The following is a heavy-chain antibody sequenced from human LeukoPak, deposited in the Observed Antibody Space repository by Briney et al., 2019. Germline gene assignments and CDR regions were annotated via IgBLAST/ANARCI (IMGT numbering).Heavy chain of an antibody. CDR1: GGSISSSSYY. CDR3: ARGLYNWNDVDPFDY. V-gene: IGHV4-39*07. Sequence: PSETPSLTCTVSGGSISSSSYYWGWIRQPPGKGLEWIGSVYYSESTYYNPSLKSRVTISVDTSKNQFSLKLNSVTAADTAVYYCARGLYNWNDVDPFDYWGQGTLVTVSS. D-gene: IGHD1-1*01. CDR2: VYYSEST. J-gene: IGHJ4*02.